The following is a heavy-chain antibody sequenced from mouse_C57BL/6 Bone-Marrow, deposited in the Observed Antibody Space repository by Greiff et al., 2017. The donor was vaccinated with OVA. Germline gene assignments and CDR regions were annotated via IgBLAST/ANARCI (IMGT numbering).Heavy chain of an antibody. Sequence: VKLMESGPGLVQPSQSLSITCTVSGFSLTSYGVHWVRQSPGKGLEWLGVIWSGGSTDYNAAFISRLSISKDNSKSQVFFKMNSLQADDTAIYYCARKDSNYEYFDVWGTGTTVTVSS. CDR2: IWSGGST. CDR1: GFSLTSYG. V-gene: IGHV2-2*01. J-gene: IGHJ1*03. CDR3: ARKDSNYEYFDV. D-gene: IGHD2-5*01.